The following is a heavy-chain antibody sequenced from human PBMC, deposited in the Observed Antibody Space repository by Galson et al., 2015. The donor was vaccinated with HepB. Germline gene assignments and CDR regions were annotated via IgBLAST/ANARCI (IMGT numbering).Heavy chain of an antibody. CDR3: ARHVHQGRVTHLDY. CDR2: IDCSDSWS. J-gene: IGHJ4*02. V-gene: IGHV5-10-1*01. CDR1: GYSFRDYW. Sequence: QSGAEVKKPGESLRISCQASGYSFRDYWITWVRQMPGKGLEWMGMIDCSDSWSKHSPSFQGHVTISTDKSISIVYLQWSSLQASDTAIYYCARHVHQGRVTHLDYWDQGTLVTVSS. D-gene: IGHD2-21*02.